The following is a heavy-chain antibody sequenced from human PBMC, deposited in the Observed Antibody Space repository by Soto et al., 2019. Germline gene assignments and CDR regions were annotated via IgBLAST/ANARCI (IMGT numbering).Heavy chain of an antibody. CDR1: GVTLKNYS. J-gene: IGHJ5*02. D-gene: IGHD1-1*01. CDR2: ISSNSNYK. CDR3: ASARSTTASGTTRGWFDP. V-gene: IGHV3-21*06. Sequence: DVQLVESGGGLVKPGWSLRLSCAASGVTLKNYSMTWVRQAPGKGLEWVSSISSNSNYKYYADSLKVRFTIYRDNAKNALYRQMSTLRAEYTAVYYCASARSTTASGTTRGWFDPWCRGTLVTVAS.